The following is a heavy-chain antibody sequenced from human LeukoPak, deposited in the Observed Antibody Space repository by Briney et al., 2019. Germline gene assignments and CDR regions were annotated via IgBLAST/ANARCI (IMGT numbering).Heavy chain of an antibody. D-gene: IGHD3-10*01. J-gene: IGHJ4*02. CDR2: ISYDGSNK. CDR1: GFTFSSYG. CDR3: AKDGGSGSYSDY. V-gene: IGHV3-30*18. Sequence: PGRSLRLSCAASGFTFSSYGMHWVRQAPGKGLEWVAVISYDGSNKYYADSVKGRFTISRGNSKNTLYLQMNSLRAEDTAVYYCAKDGGSGSYSDYWGQGTLVTVSS.